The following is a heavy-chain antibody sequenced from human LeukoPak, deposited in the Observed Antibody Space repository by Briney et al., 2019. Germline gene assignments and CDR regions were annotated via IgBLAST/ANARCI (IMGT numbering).Heavy chain of an antibody. D-gene: IGHD2-21*02. J-gene: IGHJ4*02. V-gene: IGHV1-69*13. CDR2: ISPIFGSA. CDR1: GGTFSNYV. CDR3: ATSILVATGHFDY. Sequence: GASVKVSCKASGGTFSNYVISWVRQAPGQGLEWMGGISPIFGSANYAQKFQGRVMITADESTTTAFMELNSLKSEDTAVYYCATSILVATGHFDYWGQGTLVTVSS.